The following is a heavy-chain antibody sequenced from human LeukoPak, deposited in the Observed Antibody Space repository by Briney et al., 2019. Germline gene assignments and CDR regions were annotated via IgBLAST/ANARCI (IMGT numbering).Heavy chain of an antibody. D-gene: IGHD3-22*01. CDR2: ISSNGGST. J-gene: IGHJ3*02. CDR3: ARVGYDTAFDI. V-gene: IGHV3-64*01. Sequence: GGSLRLSCAASGFTFSCYSMHWVRQAPGKGLEYVSAISSNGGSTYYANSVKGRFTISRDNSKNTLYLQMGSLRAEDMAVYYCARVGYDTAFDIWGQGTMVTVSS. CDR1: GFTFSCYS.